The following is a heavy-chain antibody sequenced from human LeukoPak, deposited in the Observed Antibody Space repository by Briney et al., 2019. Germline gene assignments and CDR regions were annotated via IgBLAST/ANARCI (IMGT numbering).Heavy chain of an antibody. CDR3: ARDISVRDAAWWFNP. CDR1: GYTFTSYA. J-gene: IGHJ5*02. Sequence: ASMKVSCKASGYTFTSYAITWVRQAPGQGLEWLGWISAYNGNTNYAQRLQGRVTMTTDTSTSTAYMELRSLRSDDTAVYYCARDISVRDAAWWFNPWGQGTLVTVSS. V-gene: IGHV1-18*01. D-gene: IGHD5-24*01. CDR2: ISAYNGNT.